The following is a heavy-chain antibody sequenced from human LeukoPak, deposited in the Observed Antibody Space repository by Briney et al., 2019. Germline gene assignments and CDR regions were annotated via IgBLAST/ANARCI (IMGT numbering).Heavy chain of an antibody. J-gene: IGHJ4*02. CDR1: GFTFDDYA. CDR2: ISWNSGSI. V-gene: IGHV3-9*03. Sequence: PGGSLRLSCAASGFTFDDYAMHWVRQAPGKGLEWVSGISWNSGSIGYADSVKGRFTISRDNAKNSLYLQMNSLRAEDMALYYCAKDSGSGRYSRGGGRVIDYWGQGTLVTVSS. CDR3: AKDSGSGRYSRGGGRVIDY. D-gene: IGHD6-19*01.